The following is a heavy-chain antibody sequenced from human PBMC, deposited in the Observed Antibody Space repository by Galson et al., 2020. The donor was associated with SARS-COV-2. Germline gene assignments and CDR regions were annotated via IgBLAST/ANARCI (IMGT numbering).Heavy chain of an antibody. CDR1: GFTFSSYG. V-gene: IGHV3-30*18. D-gene: IGHD5-18*01. J-gene: IGHJ4*02. CDR2: ISYDGSNK. CDR3: AKWVYGYSYGRGRLDY. Sequence: TGGSLRLSCAASGFTFSSYGMHWVRQAPGKGLEWVAVISYDGSNKYYADSVKGRFTISRDNSKNTLYLQMNSLRAEDTAVYYCAKWVYGYSYGRGRLDYWGQGTLVTVSS.